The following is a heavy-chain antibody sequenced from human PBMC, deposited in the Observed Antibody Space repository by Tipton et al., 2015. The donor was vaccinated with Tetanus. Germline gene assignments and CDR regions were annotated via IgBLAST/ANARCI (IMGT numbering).Heavy chain of an antibody. V-gene: IGHV6-1*01. J-gene: IGHJ4*02. CDR3: ARANNEFPKKGPFDS. CDR2: TYYRSKWFN. CDR1: GDSVSSNTMA. Sequence: GLVKPSQTLSLTCAISGDSVSSNTMAWNWIRQSPSRGLEWLGRTYYRSKWFNDYAVSLRGRITVNADTSKNQFSLRLTSVTAADTAVYYCARANNEFPKKGPFDSWGQGSLVIVSS. D-gene: IGHD1-1*01.